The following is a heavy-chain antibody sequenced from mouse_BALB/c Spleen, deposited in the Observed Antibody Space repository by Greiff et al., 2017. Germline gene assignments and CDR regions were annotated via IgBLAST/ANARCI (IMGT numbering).Heavy chain of an antibody. Sequence: EVQLQESGPGLVKPSQSLSLTCTVTGYSITSDYAWNWIRQFPGNKLEWMGYISYSGSTSYNPSLKSRISITRDTSKNQFFLQLNSVTTEDTATYYCASIGGTYAMDYWGQGTSVTVSS. V-gene: IGHV3-2*02. CDR2: ISYSGST. CDR3: ASIGGTYAMDY. CDR1: GYSITSDYA. J-gene: IGHJ4*01.